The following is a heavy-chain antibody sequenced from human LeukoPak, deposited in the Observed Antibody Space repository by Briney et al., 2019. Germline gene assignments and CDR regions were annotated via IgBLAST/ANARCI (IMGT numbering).Heavy chain of an antibody. CDR3: TRKGSQWDFLVDY. J-gene: IGHJ4*02. CDR2: ITSSGRYI. D-gene: IGHD2/OR15-2a*01. CDR1: GFTFSSYS. V-gene: IGHV3-21*01. Sequence: PGGSLRLSCAASGFTFSSYSMNWVRQAPGKGQEWVSSITSSGRYIYYADSVKGRFTISRDNSENSLYLQMDSLTAEDTAVYYCTRKGSQWDFLVDYWGQGTRVAVSP.